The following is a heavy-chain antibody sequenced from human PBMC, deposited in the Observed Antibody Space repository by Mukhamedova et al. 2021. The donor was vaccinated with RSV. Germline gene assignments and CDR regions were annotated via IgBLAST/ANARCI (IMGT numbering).Heavy chain of an antibody. Sequence: IRQPPGKGLEWIGNIYYSGSTNYNPSLKSRFTISVDTSKNQFSLKLSSVTAADTAVYYCARGGYYNTYWGQGTLGTVSS. CDR3: ARGGYYNTY. V-gene: IGHV4-59*12. J-gene: IGHJ4*02. D-gene: IGHD3-9*01. CDR2: IYYSGST.